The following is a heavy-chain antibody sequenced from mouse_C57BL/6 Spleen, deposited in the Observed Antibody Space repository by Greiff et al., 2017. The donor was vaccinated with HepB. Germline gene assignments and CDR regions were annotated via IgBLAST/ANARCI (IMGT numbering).Heavy chain of an antibody. CDR1: GYAFSSYW. CDR2: IYPGDGDT. CDR3: ARSEEYWYFDV. Sequence: QVQLQQSGAELVKPGASVKISCKASGYAFSSYWMNWVKQRPGKGLEWIGQIYPGDGDTNYNGKFKGKATLTADKSSSTAYLQLSSLTSEDSAVYFCARSEEYWYFDVWGTGTTVTVSS. J-gene: IGHJ1*03. V-gene: IGHV1-80*01.